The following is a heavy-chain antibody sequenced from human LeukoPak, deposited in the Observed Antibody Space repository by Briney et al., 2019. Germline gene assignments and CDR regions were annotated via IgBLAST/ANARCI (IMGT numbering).Heavy chain of an antibody. CDR2: ISYDGSNK. D-gene: IGHD3-22*01. V-gene: IGHV3-30-3*01. CDR3: ARDYYDSSGYYYSTS. J-gene: IGHJ5*02. CDR1: GFTFSSYA. Sequence: PGRSLRLSCAASGFTFSSYAMHWVRQAPGKGLEWVAVISYDGSNKYYADSVKGRFTISRDNAKNSLYLQMNSLRAEDTAVYYCARDYYDSSGYYYSTSWGQGTLVTVSS.